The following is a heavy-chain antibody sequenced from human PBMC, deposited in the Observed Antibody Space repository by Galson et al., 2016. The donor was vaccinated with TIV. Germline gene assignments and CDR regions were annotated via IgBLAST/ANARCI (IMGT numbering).Heavy chain of an antibody. Sequence: SCKASGYSFTDHYLHWVRQAPGKGLEWISYIGSTGRAIYYADSVRGRFTISRDNAKSSLFLQMNSLRVEDTAVYYCARDCSSTNCYTDPIYFDSWGQGALVTVSS. J-gene: IGHJ4*02. D-gene: IGHD2-2*02. V-gene: IGHV3-11*01. CDR1: GYSFTDHY. CDR2: IGSTGRAI. CDR3: ARDCSSTNCYTDPIYFDS.